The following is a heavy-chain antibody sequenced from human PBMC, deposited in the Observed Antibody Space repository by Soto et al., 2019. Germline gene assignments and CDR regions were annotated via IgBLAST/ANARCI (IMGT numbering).Heavy chain of an antibody. CDR3: ARSYDSSGYYIP. V-gene: IGHV4-59*01. CDR1: GGSISSYY. J-gene: IGHJ5*02. D-gene: IGHD3-22*01. CDR2: IYYSGST. Sequence: SETLSLTCTVSGGSISSYYWSWIRHPPGKGLEWIGYIYYSGSTNYNPSLKSRVTISVDTSKNQFSLKLSSVTAADTAVYYCARSYDSSGYYIPRGQGTLVTVAS.